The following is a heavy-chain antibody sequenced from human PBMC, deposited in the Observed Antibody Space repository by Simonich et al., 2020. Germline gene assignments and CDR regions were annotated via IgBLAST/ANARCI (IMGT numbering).Heavy chain of an antibody. CDR2: IYHVGGT. CDR1: GYSISSGYY. J-gene: IGHJ6*02. Sequence: QVQLQESGPGLVKPSETLSLTCAVSGYSISSGYYWGWIRQPPGKGLEWIGSIYHVGGTYYNPALKSRVTISVDTSKNQFSLKLSSVTAADTAVYYCARVGYSNYYYYGMDVWGQGTTVTVSS. D-gene: IGHD6-13*01. V-gene: IGHV4-38-2*01. CDR3: ARVGYSNYYYYGMDV.